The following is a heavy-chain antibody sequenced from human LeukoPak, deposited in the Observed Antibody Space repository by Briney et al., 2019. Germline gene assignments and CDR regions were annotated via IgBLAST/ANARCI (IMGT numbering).Heavy chain of an antibody. Sequence: SQTLSLTCAVSGVSLSIGDYYWSWIRQPPGNCLEWVEYIYYSASTNYNPSLKSPLTISVAAYKNQFSLTLRSVTAADTDVYYCDRATRYDSSGYHFDYWGKRTLVTV. CDR3: DRATRYDSSGYHFDY. CDR2: IYYSAST. D-gene: IGHD3-22*01. V-gene: IGHV4-30-4*01. J-gene: IGHJ4*02. CDR1: GVSLSIGDYY.